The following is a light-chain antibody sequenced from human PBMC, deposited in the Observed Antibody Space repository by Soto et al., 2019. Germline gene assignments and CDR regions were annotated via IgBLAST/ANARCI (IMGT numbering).Light chain of an antibody. CDR1: QSVVSN. J-gene: IGKJ5*01. Sequence: ERVMTQSPGTLSVSPGERATVSCRASQSVVSNMAWYQQKPAQAPRLLIYGASSRATGVPDRFSGSGSGTDFTLTISRLEPQDFAVFYCQQYGSSPPITFGQGTRLEIK. CDR3: QQYGSSPPIT. V-gene: IGKV3-20*01. CDR2: GAS.